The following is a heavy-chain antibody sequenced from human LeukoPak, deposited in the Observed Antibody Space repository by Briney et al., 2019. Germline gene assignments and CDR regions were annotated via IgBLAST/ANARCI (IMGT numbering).Heavy chain of an antibody. CDR3: AKRPTVGYYCEY. Sequence: SGGSLRLSCAASGFTFSSYAMSWVRQAPGKGLEWVSAISGSGGSTYYADSVKGRFTISRDNSKNTLYLQVNSLRAEDTAVYYCAKRPTVGYYCEYWGQGTLVTVSS. CDR1: GFTFSSYA. D-gene: IGHD3-22*01. J-gene: IGHJ4*02. V-gene: IGHV3-23*01. CDR2: ISGSGGST.